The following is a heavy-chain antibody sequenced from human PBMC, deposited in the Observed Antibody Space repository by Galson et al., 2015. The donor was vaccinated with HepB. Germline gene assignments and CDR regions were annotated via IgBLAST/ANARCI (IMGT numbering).Heavy chain of an antibody. CDR3: VRRRYCSGGSCYRLYHY. D-gene: IGHD2-15*01. V-gene: IGHV3-52*02. CDR1: GFTFSSSW. Sequence: SLRLSCAASGFTFSSSWMHWVCQAPEKGQEWVADIKCDGSEKYYVDSVKGRLTISRDNAKNSLYLQVNSLRAEDMTVYYCVRRRYCSGGSCYRLYHYWGQGTLVTVSS. CDR2: IKCDGSEK. J-gene: IGHJ4*02.